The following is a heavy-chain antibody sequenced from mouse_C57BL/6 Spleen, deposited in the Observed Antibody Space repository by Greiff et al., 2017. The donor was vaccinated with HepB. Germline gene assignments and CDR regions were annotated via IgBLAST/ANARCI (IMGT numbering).Heavy chain of an antibody. CDR3: TFNYYGSSYGNSMDY. CDR1: GYTFTDYE. Sequence: LQESGAELVRPGASVTLSCKASGYTFTDYEMHWVKQTPVHGLEWIGAIDPETGGTAYNQKFKGKAILTADKSSSTAYMELRSLTSEDSAVYYCTFNYYGSSYGNSMDYWGQGTSVTVSS. D-gene: IGHD1-1*01. V-gene: IGHV1-15*01. CDR2: IDPETGGT. J-gene: IGHJ4*01.